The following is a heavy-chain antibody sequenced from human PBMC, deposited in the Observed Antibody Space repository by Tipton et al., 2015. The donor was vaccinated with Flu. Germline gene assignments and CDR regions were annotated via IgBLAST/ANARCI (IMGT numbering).Heavy chain of an antibody. D-gene: IGHD2-2*01. V-gene: IGHV4-34*01. Sequence: TLSLTCSVYGGSFSGYFWTWIRQPPGKGLEWIGEINHSGSTHYNSSLKSRVTMSVDSSKNQFSLQLTSVTAADTAVYYCARDPSLGMPDYFDYWGQGILVTASS. J-gene: IGHJ4*02. CDR1: GGSFSGYF. CDR3: ARDPSLGMPDYFDY. CDR2: INHSGST.